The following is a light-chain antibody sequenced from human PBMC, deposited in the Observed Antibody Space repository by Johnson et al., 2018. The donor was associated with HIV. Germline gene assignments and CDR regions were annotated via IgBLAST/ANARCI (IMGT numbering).Light chain of an antibody. CDR1: SPNIGNNY. J-gene: IGLJ1*01. CDR3: GTWDTSLSAGGV. CDR2: ENN. Sequence: QSVLTQPPSVSAAPGQKVTISCSGSSPNIGNNYVSWYRHFPGTAPKLLIYENNKRPSGIPDRFSGSKSGTSATLGITGLQTGDEADYYCGTWDTSLSAGGVFGTGTKVTVL. V-gene: IGLV1-51*02.